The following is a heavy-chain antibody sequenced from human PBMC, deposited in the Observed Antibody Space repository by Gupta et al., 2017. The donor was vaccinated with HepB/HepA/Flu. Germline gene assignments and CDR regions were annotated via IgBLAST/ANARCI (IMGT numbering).Heavy chain of an antibody. D-gene: IGHD6-13*01. Sequence: AQLEESGPGLVKPSETLSLTCTVSGGSITNYYWSWIRQPPGKGLEFIVYMYYSGSTSYNPSLRSRATISVDTSKNQFSLTLTSATPADTAVYYCAKADNEQLVSYWGQGTLVTVSS. CDR1: GGSITNYY. CDR3: AKADNEQLVSY. CDR2: MYYSGST. V-gene: IGHV4-59*01. J-gene: IGHJ4*01.